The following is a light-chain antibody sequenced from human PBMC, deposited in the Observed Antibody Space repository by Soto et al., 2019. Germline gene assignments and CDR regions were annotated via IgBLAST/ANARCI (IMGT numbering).Light chain of an antibody. CDR1: QTVSSN. CDR3: QQYGTLIT. CDR2: DAS. Sequence: EIVMTQSPATLSVSPGERATLSCRASQTVSSNLAWYQQKPGQAPRLLIYDASTRATGIPDRFSGSGSGTDFTLTINRLEPEDSAVYYCQQYGTLITFGRGTRLEIK. J-gene: IGKJ5*01. V-gene: IGKV3-15*01.